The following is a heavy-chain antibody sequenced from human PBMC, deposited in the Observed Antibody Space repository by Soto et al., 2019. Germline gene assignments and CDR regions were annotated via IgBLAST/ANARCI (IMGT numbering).Heavy chain of an antibody. CDR3: ARDRDHTYDY. Sequence: QVQLVQSGAEVQKPGSSVKVSCKASGGTFSSFAISWVRQAPGQGLEWMGGIIPIFGTTNYAQKIQGRVTITADESTSTAYMEVTTLRSEDTAVYYCARDRDHTYDYWGQGTLVTVSS. J-gene: IGHJ4*02. CDR2: IIPIFGTT. V-gene: IGHV1-69*01. CDR1: GGTFSSFA.